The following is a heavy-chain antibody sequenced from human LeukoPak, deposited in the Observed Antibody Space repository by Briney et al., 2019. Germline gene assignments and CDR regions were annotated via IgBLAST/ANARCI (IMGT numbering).Heavy chain of an antibody. CDR2: ISGSGDST. Sequence: GGSLRLSCAASGFTFSSYAMSWVRQAPGKGLEWVSAISGSGDSTYYGDSVKGRFTISRDNSKNTLYLQMNSLRAEDTAVYYRAKTRPLDSSSWSHGDYWGQGTLVTVSS. CDR1: GFTFSSYA. J-gene: IGHJ4*02. D-gene: IGHD6-13*01. V-gene: IGHV3-23*01. CDR3: AKTRPLDSSSWSHGDY.